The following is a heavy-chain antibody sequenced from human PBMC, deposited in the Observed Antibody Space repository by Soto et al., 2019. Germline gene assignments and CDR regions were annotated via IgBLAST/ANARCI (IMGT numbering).Heavy chain of an antibody. CDR3: TRDIRAVAAYYYYYYMDV. J-gene: IGHJ6*03. CDR1: GFTFGDYA. CDR2: IRSKAYGGTT. Sequence: GGSLRLSCTASGFTFGDYAMSWFRQAPGKGLEWVGFIRSKAYGGTTEYAASVKGRFTISRDDSKSIAYLQMNSLKTEDTAVYYCTRDIRAVAAYYYYYYMDVWGKGTTVTVSS. D-gene: IGHD6-19*01. V-gene: IGHV3-49*03.